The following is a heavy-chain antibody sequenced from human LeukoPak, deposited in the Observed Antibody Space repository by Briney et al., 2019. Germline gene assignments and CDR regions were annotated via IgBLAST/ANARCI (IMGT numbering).Heavy chain of an antibody. CDR2: ISSGSNTR. J-gene: IGHJ6*03. D-gene: IGHD5-12*01. V-gene: IGHV3-48*04. CDR1: GTTFDRYS. Sequence: GGSLRLSCVAYGTTFDRYSMDWDRQAPGKGLEWVSYISSGSNTRLYAESVKGRFTISRDNSNDSLFLQMNSLRAEDSAVYYCARERYLPSGGYYYMDVWGKGTTVTVSS. CDR3: ARERYLPSGGYYYMDV.